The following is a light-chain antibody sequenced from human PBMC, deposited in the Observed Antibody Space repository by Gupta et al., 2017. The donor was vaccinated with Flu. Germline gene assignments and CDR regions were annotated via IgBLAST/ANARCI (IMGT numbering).Light chain of an antibody. J-gene: IGLJ1*01. CDR1: SSDVGNYNL. CDR2: EVA. CDR3: CSYADSRTFV. V-gene: IGLV2-23*02. Sequence: SITISCTGTSSDVGNYNLVSWLQQHPGKAPKLIIYEVAKRPSGVSNRFSGSKSGNTASLTISGLQAEDEADYYCCSYADSRTFVFGTGTKVTV.